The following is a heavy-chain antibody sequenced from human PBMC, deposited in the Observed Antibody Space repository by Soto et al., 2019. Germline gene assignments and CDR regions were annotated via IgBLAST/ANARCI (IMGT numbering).Heavy chain of an antibody. CDR3: ARVRQGATFSLGGAFDI. CDR2: ISSSSSYT. CDR1: GFTFSDYY. Sequence: PGGSLRLSCAASGFTFSDYYRSWIRQAPGKGLEWVSYISSSSSYTNYADSVKGRFTISRDNAKNSLYLQMNSLRAEDTAVYYCARVRQGATFSLGGAFDIWGQGTMVTVSS. V-gene: IGHV3-11*05. D-gene: IGHD1-26*01. J-gene: IGHJ3*02.